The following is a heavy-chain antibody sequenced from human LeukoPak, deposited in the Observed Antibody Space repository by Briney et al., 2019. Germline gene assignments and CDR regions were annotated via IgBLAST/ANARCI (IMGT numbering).Heavy chain of an antibody. J-gene: IGHJ4*02. CDR1: GFTFRSYA. CDR3: AKGPVVGAFRYYFDY. V-gene: IGHV3-23*01. D-gene: IGHD1-26*01. Sequence: GGSLRLSCAASGFTFRSYAMSWVRQAPGKGRGGVSEISDSGSSTYTADSVKGRFTISRDNSKNTLYLQMNSLRAEDTAVYYCAKGPVVGAFRYYFDYWGQGTLVTVSS. CDR2: ISDSGSST.